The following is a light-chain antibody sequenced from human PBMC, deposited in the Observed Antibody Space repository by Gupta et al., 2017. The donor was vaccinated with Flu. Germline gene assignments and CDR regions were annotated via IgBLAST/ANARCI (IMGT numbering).Light chain of an antibody. J-gene: IGLJ1*01. CDR2: SNN. CDR1: SSNIGSNT. V-gene: IGLV1-44*01. CDR3: AAWADSLNAFEV. Sequence: QSVLTQPPSASGTPGQRVTISCSGSSSNIGSNTVNWYQQLPGTAPKLRIESNNQRPSGVPDRFSGSKSGTSDSLAMSGLQSEDEAEYDCAAWADSLNAFEVFGTGTKVTVL.